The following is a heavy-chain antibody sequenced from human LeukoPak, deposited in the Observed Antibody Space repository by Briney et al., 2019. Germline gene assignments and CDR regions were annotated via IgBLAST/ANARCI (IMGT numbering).Heavy chain of an antibody. J-gene: IGHJ4*02. CDR2: IYYSGST. CDR3: ARLEGTFFDY. V-gene: IGHV4-39*07. CDR1: GGSISSSSYY. Sequence: TLSLTCTVSGGSISSSSYYWGWIRQPPGKGLEWIGSIYYSGSTYYNPSLKSRVTISVDTSKNQFSLKLSSVTAADTAVYYCARLEGTFFDYWGQGTLVTVSS. D-gene: IGHD2/OR15-2a*01.